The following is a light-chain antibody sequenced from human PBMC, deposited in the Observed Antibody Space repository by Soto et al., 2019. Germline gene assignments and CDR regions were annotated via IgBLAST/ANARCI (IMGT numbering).Light chain of an antibody. CDR1: SSDVGGYNY. CDR3: SSYTTSNARQIV. Sequence: QSALTQPASVSESHGQSITTSCTGTSSDVGGYNYVSWYQHHPGKAPKLMIYDVSNRPSGVSNRFSGSKSGNTASLTISGLQPEDEADYYCSSYTTSNARQIVFGTGTKLTVL. V-gene: IGLV2-14*03. J-gene: IGLJ1*01. CDR2: DVS.